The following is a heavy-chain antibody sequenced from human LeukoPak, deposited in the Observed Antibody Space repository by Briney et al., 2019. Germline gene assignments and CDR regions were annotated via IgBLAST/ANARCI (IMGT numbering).Heavy chain of an antibody. CDR3: TRAVAGHPD. D-gene: IGHD6-19*01. Sequence: SETLSLTCAVSGVPFSNYYWSWVRQSPRQGLEWIGEINHSGYTNYNPSLQSLVTMSIDTAKNQFSLILTSVTVADAGVYYCTRAVAGHPDWGQGTLVTVSS. J-gene: IGHJ4*02. CDR2: INHSGYT. V-gene: IGHV4-34*01. CDR1: GVPFSNYY.